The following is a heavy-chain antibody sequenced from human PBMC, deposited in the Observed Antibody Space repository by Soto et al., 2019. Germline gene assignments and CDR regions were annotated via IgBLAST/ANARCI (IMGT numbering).Heavy chain of an antibody. Sequence: QVQLVQSGTEAKKPGASVKVSCRTSGYTFTSFYVHWVRQAPGQGLEWMGVINPSGGTKTFAQKFQGRVTMTRDTSTRTVYMALRILRSEDTAVYFCTRGRAYIDILSGYPDSWGQGTLVTVSS. CDR1: GYTFTSFY. V-gene: IGHV1-46*03. J-gene: IGHJ4*02. D-gene: IGHD3-9*01. CDR3: TRGRAYIDILSGYPDS. CDR2: INPSGGTK.